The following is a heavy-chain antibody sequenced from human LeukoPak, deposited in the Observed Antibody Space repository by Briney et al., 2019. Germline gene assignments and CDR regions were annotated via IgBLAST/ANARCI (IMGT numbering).Heavy chain of an antibody. D-gene: IGHD2-15*01. CDR2: IRYDGSNK. CDR3: AKGGHIVVVVAAHAEYFQH. J-gene: IGHJ1*01. Sequence: GGSLRLSCAASGFTFSSYGMHWVRQAPGKELEWVAFIRYDGSNKYYADSVKGRFTISRDNSKNTLYLQMNSLRAEDTAVYYCAKGGHIVVVVAAHAEYFQHWGQGTLVTVSS. CDR1: GFTFSSYG. V-gene: IGHV3-30*02.